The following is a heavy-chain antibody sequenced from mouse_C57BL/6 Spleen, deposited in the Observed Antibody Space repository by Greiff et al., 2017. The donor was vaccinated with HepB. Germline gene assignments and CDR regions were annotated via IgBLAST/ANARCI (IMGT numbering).Heavy chain of an antibody. CDR1: GYTFTDYN. CDR3: ARENFFYYAMDY. J-gene: IGHJ4*01. Sequence: EVKVVESGPELVKPGASVKIPCKASGYTFTDYNMDWVKQSHGKSLEWIGDINPNNGGTIYNQKFKGKATLTVDKSSSTAYMELRSLTSEDTAVYYCARENFFYYAMDYWGQGTSVTVSS. V-gene: IGHV1-18*01. CDR2: INPNNGGT.